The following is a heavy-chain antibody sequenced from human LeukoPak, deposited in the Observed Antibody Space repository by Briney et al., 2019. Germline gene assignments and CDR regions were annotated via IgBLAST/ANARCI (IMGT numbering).Heavy chain of an antibody. D-gene: IGHD4-17*01. CDR3: AKTYADATFDY. Sequence: GGSLRLSCAASGFSFSNAWMIWVRQAPGKGLEWVSTISGSGSRTYYADSVKGRFTISRDNSENTLYLQLNSLRAEDTALYYCAKTYADATFDYWGQGNLVTVSS. CDR1: GFSFSNAW. J-gene: IGHJ4*02. CDR2: ISGSGSRT. V-gene: IGHV3-23*01.